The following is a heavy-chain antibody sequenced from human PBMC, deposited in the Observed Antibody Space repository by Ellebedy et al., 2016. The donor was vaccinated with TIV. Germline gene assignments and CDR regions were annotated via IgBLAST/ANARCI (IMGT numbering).Heavy chain of an antibody. CDR3: ARGYTRFNP. Sequence: SETLSLXXTVSGGSISSSSYYWSWIRQPPGKGLEWIGEINHSGSTNYNPSLKSRVTISVDTSKNQFSLKLSSVTAADTAVYYCARGYTRFNPWGQGTLVTVSS. CDR1: GGSISSSSYY. CDR2: INHSGST. V-gene: IGHV4-39*07. J-gene: IGHJ5*02. D-gene: IGHD5-18*01.